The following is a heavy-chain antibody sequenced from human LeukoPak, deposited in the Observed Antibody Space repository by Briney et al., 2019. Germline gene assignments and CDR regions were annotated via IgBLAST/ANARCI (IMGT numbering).Heavy chain of an antibody. CDR2: ISGGGGST. CDR1: GYTFSSYA. J-gene: IGHJ3*02. D-gene: IGHD3-10*01. Sequence: GGSLRLSCAASGYTFSSYAMTWVRQAPGKGLEWVSDISGGGGSTFYADYVKGRFTISRDNSKNTLYLEIHSLRAEDTAVYHCTIYGRSGTNAFDMWGQGTMVTVSS. V-gene: IGHV3-23*01. CDR3: TIYGRSGTNAFDM.